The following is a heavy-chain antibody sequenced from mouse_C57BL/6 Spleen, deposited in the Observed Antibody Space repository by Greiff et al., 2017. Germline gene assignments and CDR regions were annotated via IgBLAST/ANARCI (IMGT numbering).Heavy chain of an antibody. Sequence: VQLQQPGAELVMPGASVKLSCKASGYTFTSYWMHWVKQRPGQGLEWIGEIDPPDSYTNYNQKFKGKSTLTVDKSSSTAYMQLSSLTSEDSAVYYCARHYGSSPYFDYWGQGTTLTVSS. D-gene: IGHD1-1*01. J-gene: IGHJ2*01. CDR2: IDPPDSYT. V-gene: IGHV1-69*01. CDR1: GYTFTSYW. CDR3: ARHYGSSPYFDY.